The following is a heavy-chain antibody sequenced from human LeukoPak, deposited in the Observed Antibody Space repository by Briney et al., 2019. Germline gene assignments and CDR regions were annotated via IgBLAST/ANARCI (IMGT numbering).Heavy chain of an antibody. CDR3: ARDPRIAVAGKYFDY. CDR2: IIPIFGTA. V-gene: IGHV1-69*13. Sequence: ASVKVSCTASGGTFSSYAISWVRQAPGQGLEWMGGIIPIFGTANYAQKFQGRVTITADESTSTAYMELSSLRSEDTAVYYCARDPRIAVAGKYFDYRGQGTLVTVSS. CDR1: GGTFSSYA. D-gene: IGHD6-19*01. J-gene: IGHJ4*02.